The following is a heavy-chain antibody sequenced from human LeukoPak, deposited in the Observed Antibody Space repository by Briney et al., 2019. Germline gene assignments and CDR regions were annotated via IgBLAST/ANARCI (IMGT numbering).Heavy chain of an antibody. V-gene: IGHV3-23*01. CDR1: GFTFSSCG. D-gene: IGHD2-2*01. CDR2: IGPTGTDR. Sequence: GGSLRLSCAASGFTFSSCGFNWVRQAPGKGLEWVSSIGPTGTDRYYADSVRGRFTISRDNSKDTLYLQMNSLRAEDTAVYYCAKDPCSSTSCYPYNWFDPWGQGTLVTVSS. CDR3: AKDPCSSTSCYPYNWFDP. J-gene: IGHJ5*02.